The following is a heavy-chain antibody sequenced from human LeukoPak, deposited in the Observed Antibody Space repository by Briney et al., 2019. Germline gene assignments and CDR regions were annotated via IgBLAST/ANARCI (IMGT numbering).Heavy chain of an antibody. Sequence: GGSLRLSCAAPGITFSNYNMNWVRQAPGKGLEWISSITCSSSYTFYADSVKGRFTISRDNAKNSLYLQMNSLRAEDTAVYYCARDGTVRSGDYWGQGTLVTVSS. V-gene: IGHV3-21*01. CDR3: ARDGTVRSGDY. CDR2: ITCSSSYT. J-gene: IGHJ4*02. D-gene: IGHD3/OR15-3a*01. CDR1: GITFSNYN.